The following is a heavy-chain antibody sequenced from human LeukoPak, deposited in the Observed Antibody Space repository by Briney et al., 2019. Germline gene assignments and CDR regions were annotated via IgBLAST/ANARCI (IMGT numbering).Heavy chain of an antibody. V-gene: IGHV4-31*03. CDR1: GGSISSGGYY. D-gene: IGHD6-19*01. J-gene: IGHJ4*02. Sequence: SETLSLTCTVSGGSISSGGYYWSWIRQHPGKGLGWIGYIYYSGSTYYNPSLKSRVTISVDTSKNQFSLKLSSVTAADTAVYYCARAIAVAGNIDYWGQGTLVTVSS. CDR3: ARAIAVAGNIDY. CDR2: IYYSGST.